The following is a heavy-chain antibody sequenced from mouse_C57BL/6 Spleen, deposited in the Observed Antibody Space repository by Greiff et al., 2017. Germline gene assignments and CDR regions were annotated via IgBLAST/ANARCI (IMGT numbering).Heavy chain of an antibody. J-gene: IGHJ4*01. V-gene: IGHV5S21*01. D-gene: IGHD2-1*01. CDR3: ARECNYVVAMDY. CDR2: ISRGGDYI. Sequence: EVLLVESGAGLVKPGGSLKLSCEASGYTFRSYAMSWVRQNPEKRLEWVAYISRGGDYIYYADTEKGRFTISRDNTKNTLYLQMSSLKSEDTSMYYCARECNYVVAMDYWGQGTSVTVSS. CDR1: GYTFRSYA.